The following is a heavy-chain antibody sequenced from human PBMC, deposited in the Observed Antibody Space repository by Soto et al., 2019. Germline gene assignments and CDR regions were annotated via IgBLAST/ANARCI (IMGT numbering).Heavy chain of an antibody. CDR2: FYHGGST. CDR1: GESLNYYY. Sequence: QVQLQQWGAGLLKPSETLSLTCAVYGESLNYYYWSWIRQAPGKGLEWIGEFYHGGSTNYNPSVKRRITISVDTAKNQLALRVTSVTAADTADYYGARGEGADMFANWGQGTLVTVSS. CDR3: ARGEGADMFAN. D-gene: IGHD3-10*02. V-gene: IGHV4-34*01. J-gene: IGHJ4*01.